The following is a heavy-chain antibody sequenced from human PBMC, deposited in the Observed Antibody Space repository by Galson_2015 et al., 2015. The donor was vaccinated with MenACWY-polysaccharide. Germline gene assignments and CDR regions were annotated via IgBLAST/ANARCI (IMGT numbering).Heavy chain of an antibody. Sequence: SVKVSCKASGYTFGSRDINWVRQATGQGLEWMGWMNPNSGNTGYAQKFKGRVTMTRNTSITTAYMELSSLRSEDTAVYYCARGSHYSYYDMDVWGKGTTVIVSS. CDR1: GYTFGSRD. CDR3: ARGSHYSYYDMDV. V-gene: IGHV1-8*01. J-gene: IGHJ6*03. CDR2: MNPNSGNT.